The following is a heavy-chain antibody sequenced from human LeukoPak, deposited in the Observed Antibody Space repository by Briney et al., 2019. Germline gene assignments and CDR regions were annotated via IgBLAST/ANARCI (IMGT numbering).Heavy chain of an antibody. Sequence: ASVKVSCKVSGYTLTELSMHWVRQAPGKGLEWMGGFDPEDGETIYAQKFQGRVTMTKDTSTDTAYMELSSLSSEDTAVYYCATVNAYYYYYGMDVWGQGTTVTVSS. CDR2: FDPEDGET. J-gene: IGHJ6*02. CDR1: GYTLTELS. CDR3: ATVNAYYYYYGMDV. V-gene: IGHV1-24*01.